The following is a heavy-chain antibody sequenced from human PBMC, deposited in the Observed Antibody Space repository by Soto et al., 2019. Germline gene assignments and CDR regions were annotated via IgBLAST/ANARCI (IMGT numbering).Heavy chain of an antibody. D-gene: IGHD3-22*01. J-gene: IGHJ4*02. V-gene: IGHV1-69*02. Sequence: QVQLVQSGAEVKKPGSSVKVSCKASGGTFSSYTISWVRQAPGQGLEWMGRIIPILGIANYAQKFQCRVTITADKSTSTAGLELSSLRSEDTAVYYCAAYYYDSSGYDFDYWGQGTLVTVSS. CDR2: IIPILGIA. CDR1: GGTFSSYT. CDR3: AAYYYDSSGYDFDY.